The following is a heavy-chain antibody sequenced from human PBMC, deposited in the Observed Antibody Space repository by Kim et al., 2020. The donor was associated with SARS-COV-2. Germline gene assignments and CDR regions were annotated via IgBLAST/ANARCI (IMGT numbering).Heavy chain of an antibody. CDR3: TRDRGGDCHWFDP. CDR2: ISGSGSVR. J-gene: IGHJ5*02. D-gene: IGHD2-21*02. CDR1: GFMFSSYE. V-gene: IGHV3-48*03. Sequence: GGSLRLSCTASGFMFSSYEMNWVRQAPGKGLEWISYISGSGSVRSYADSVKGRFTISRDNAKYSVYLQMNSLRAEDSAVYYCTRDRGGDCHWFDPWGQGT.